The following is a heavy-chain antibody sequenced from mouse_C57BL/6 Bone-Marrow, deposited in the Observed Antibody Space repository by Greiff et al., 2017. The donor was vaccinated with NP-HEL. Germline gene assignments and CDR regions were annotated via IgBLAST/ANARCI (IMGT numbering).Heavy chain of an antibody. CDR2: IYPGDGDT. J-gene: IGHJ3*01. Sequence: VQLQQSGPELVKPGASVKISCKASGYAFSSSWMNWVKQRPGKGLEWIGRIYPGDGDTNYNGKFKGKATLTADKSSSTAYMQLSSLTSEDSAVYFCATGPAWFAYWGKGTLVTVSA. V-gene: IGHV1-82*01. CDR3: ATGPAWFAY. CDR1: GYAFSSSW. D-gene: IGHD4-1*01.